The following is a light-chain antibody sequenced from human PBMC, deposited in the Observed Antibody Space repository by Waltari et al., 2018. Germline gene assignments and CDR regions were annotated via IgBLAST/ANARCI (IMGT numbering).Light chain of an antibody. CDR1: QSVTRA. Sequence: VLTQSPGTLSLSPGESATLSCSTSQSVTRALAWYQQQPGQAPRLLIYGASNRATGLPDRFSGSGSGTDFSLTISSLEPEDFAVYYCQHYLRLPVTFGQGTKVEVK. V-gene: IGKV3-20*01. CDR3: QHYLRLPVT. CDR2: GAS. J-gene: IGKJ1*01.